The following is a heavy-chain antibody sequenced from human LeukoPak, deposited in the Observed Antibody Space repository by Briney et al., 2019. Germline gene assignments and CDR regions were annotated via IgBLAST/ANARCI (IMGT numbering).Heavy chain of an antibody. Sequence: PSETLSLTCTVSGGSISSSSYYWGWIRQPPGKGLEWIGSIYYSGSTYYNPSLKGRVTISVDTSKNQFSLKLSSVTAADTAVYYCARHLSRDEKTFDYWGQGTLATVSS. V-gene: IGHV4-39*01. J-gene: IGHJ4*02. CDR3: ARHLSRDEKTFDY. CDR1: GGSISSSSYY. CDR2: IYYSGST. D-gene: IGHD3-9*01.